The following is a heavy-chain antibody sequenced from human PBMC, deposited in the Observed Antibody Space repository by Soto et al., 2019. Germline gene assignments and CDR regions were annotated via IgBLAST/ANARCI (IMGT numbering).Heavy chain of an antibody. CDR3: ARGGLVAVAEIYYYYYGMDV. CDR2: IYPGDSDT. Sequence: GESLKISCKGSGYSFTSYWIGWVRQMPGKGLEWMGIIYPGDSDTRYSPSFQGQVTISADKSISTAYLQWNSLKASDTAMYYCARGGLVAVAEIYYYYYGMDVWGQGTTVTVSS. V-gene: IGHV5-51*01. CDR1: GYSFTSYW. J-gene: IGHJ6*02. D-gene: IGHD6-19*01.